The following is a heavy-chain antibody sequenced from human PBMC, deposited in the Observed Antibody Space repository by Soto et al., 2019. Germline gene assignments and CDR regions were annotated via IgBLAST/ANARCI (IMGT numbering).Heavy chain of an antibody. CDR3: ARKIAAVD. V-gene: IGHV3-30-3*01. D-gene: IGHD6-13*01. J-gene: IGHJ4*02. CDR2: ISYDGSNK. Sequence: QVQLVESGGGVVQPGRSLRLSCAASGFTFSSYAMHWVRQAPGKGLEWVAVISYDGSNKYYADSVKGRFTISRDNSKNTLYLQMNSLRAEDPAVYYCARKIAAVDWGQGTLVTVSS. CDR1: GFTFSSYA.